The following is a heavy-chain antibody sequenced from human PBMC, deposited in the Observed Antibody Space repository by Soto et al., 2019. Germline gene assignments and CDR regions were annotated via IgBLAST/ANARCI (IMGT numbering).Heavy chain of an antibody. J-gene: IGHJ5*02. V-gene: IGHV4-31*03. CDR3: AAYPRFGDPWLDP. CDR1: GISLSSGGYY. D-gene: IGHD3-10*02. CDR2: IYYSGST. Sequence: SETLSLTCTVSGISLSSGGYYWNWIRQHPGKGLEWIGYIYYSGSTFYNPSLSSRVSISIDTSRNQFSLRLSSVTAADTAVYYCAAYPRFGDPWLDPWGQGSLVTVSS.